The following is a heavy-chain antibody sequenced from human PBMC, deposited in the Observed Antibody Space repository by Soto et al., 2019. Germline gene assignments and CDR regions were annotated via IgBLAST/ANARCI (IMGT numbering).Heavy chain of an antibody. V-gene: IGHV3-23*01. CDR1: GFTFSSYA. J-gene: IGHJ4*02. Sequence: GGSLRLSCAASGFTFSSYAMSWVRQAPGKGLEWVSAISGSGGSTYYAASVKGRFTISRDNSKTTRYLQMNSLRAEDKAVYYCAKDYRCADWGQGTRVTVSS. CDR2: ISGSGGST. CDR3: AKDYRCAD. D-gene: IGHD4-4*01.